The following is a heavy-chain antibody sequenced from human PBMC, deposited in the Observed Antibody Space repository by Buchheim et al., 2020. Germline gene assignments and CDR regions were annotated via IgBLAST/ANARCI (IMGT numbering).Heavy chain of an antibody. CDR1: GGSFSGYY. CDR2: INHSGST. J-gene: IGHJ4*02. V-gene: IGHV4-34*01. CDR3: ARASYYYDSSGYFYYFDY. D-gene: IGHD3-22*01. Sequence: QVQLQQWGAGLLKPSETLSLTCAVYGGSFSGYYWSWIRQPPGKGLEWIGEINHSGSTNYNPSLKSRVTISVDTSQNQFSLKLSSVTAADTAVYYCARASYYYDSSGYFYYFDYWGQGTL.